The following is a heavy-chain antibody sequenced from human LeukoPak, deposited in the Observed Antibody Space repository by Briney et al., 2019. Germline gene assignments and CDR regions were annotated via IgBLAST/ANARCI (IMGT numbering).Heavy chain of an antibody. D-gene: IGHD3-10*01. J-gene: IGHJ4*02. Sequence: GGSLRLPCAASGFTFSSYDMSWVRQAPGKGLEWVANIKQDGSEKYYVDSVKGRFTISRDNAKNSLYLQMNSLRAEDTAVYYCARALGYYGSGSYYTDYWGQGTLVTVSS. CDR2: IKQDGSEK. CDR1: GFTFSSYD. CDR3: ARALGYYGSGSYYTDY. V-gene: IGHV3-7*01.